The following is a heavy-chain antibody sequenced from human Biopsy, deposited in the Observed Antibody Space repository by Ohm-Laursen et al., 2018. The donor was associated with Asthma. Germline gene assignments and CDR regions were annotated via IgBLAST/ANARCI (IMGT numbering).Heavy chain of an antibody. Sequence: SSVKASCKASGGMFGNYAISWVRQAPGLGLEWMGGNSPIFGSSNYAQRFQGRVTITADIFTRTAYMELSSLSCDDTAVYYCASDFPKDYVRYNFQFWGQGTLVTVSS. CDR2: NSPIFGSS. CDR3: ASDFPKDYVRYNFQF. J-gene: IGHJ4*02. D-gene: IGHD4-17*01. CDR1: GGMFGNYA. V-gene: IGHV1-69*06.